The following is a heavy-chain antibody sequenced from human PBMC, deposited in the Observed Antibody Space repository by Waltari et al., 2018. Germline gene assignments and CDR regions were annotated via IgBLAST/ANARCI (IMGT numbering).Heavy chain of an antibody. Sequence: EVQLVESGGGVVRPGGPRGLSGAASGSPSSTYSMNWVRQAPGKGLEWVSSISSSTSYIYYADSVKGRFTISRDNARNSLYLQMNSLRAEDTAVYYCARDINSREDYWGQGTLVTVSS. V-gene: IGHV3-21*01. J-gene: IGHJ4*02. D-gene: IGHD1-20*01. CDR3: ARDINSREDY. CDR1: GSPSSTYS. CDR2: ISSSTSYI.